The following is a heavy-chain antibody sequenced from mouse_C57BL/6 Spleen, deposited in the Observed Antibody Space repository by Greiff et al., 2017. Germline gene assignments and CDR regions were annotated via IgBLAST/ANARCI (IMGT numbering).Heavy chain of an antibody. CDR1: GYTFTSYT. Sequence: QVQLQQSGAELARPGASVKMSCKASGYTFTSYTMHWVKQRPGQGLEWIGYINPSSGYTKYNQKFKDKATLTADKSSSTAYMQLSSLTSEDSAVYYWARSGVITTVAMDYWGQGTSVTVSS. CDR2: INPSSGYT. V-gene: IGHV1-4*01. CDR3: ARSGVITTVAMDY. J-gene: IGHJ4*01. D-gene: IGHD1-1*01.